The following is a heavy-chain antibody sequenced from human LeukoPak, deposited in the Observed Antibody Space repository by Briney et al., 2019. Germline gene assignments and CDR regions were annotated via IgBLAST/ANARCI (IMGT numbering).Heavy chain of an antibody. CDR2: ISSSSSYI. J-gene: IGHJ4*02. V-gene: IGHV3-21*01. CDR1: GFTFSVYN. D-gene: IGHD5-12*01. Sequence: PGGSLRLSCAASGFTFSVYNMNWVRQAPGKGLEWVSSISSSSSYIYYADSVKGRFTISRDNAKNSLYLQMNSLRAEDTAVYYCARDEYSGYVHFDYWGQGTLVTVSS. CDR3: ARDEYSGYVHFDY.